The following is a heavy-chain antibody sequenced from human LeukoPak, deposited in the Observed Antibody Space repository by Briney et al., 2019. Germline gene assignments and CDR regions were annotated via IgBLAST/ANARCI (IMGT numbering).Heavy chain of an antibody. V-gene: IGHV4-61*02. Sequence: SQTLSLTCTVSGGSISSGSYYWSWIRQPAGKGLEWIGRIYTSGSTNYNPSLKSRVTISVDTSKNQFSLKLSSVTAADTAVYYCARNGGVDTAMVPVFDYWGQGTLATVSS. J-gene: IGHJ4*02. D-gene: IGHD5-18*01. CDR1: GGSISSGSYY. CDR3: ARNGGVDTAMVPVFDY. CDR2: IYTSGST.